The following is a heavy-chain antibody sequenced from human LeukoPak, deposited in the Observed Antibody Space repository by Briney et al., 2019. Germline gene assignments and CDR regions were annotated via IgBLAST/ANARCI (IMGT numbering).Heavy chain of an antibody. CDR3: ARDWAVMTTVTPLDY. CDR2: IWYDGSNK. V-gene: IGHV3-33*01. CDR1: GFTFSSYG. J-gene: IGHJ4*02. D-gene: IGHD4-11*01. Sequence: PGGSLRLSCAASGFTFSSYGMHWVRQAPGKGLEWVAVIWYDGSNKYYADSVKGRFTISRDNSKNTLYLQMNSLRAEDTAVYYCARDWAVMTTVTPLDYWGQGTLVTVSS.